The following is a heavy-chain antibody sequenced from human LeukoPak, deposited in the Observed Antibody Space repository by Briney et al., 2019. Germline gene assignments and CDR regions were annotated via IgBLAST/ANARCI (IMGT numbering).Heavy chain of an antibody. J-gene: IGHJ4*02. V-gene: IGHV3-48*01. Sequence: GGSLRLSCAASGFTFSSYSMNGVRQAPGKGLEWVSYISSSSSTIYYADSVKGRFTISRDNAKNSLYLQMNSLRAEDTAVYYCAGRLGQQPDYWGQGTLVTVSS. D-gene: IGHD6-13*01. CDR1: GFTFSSYS. CDR3: AGRLGQQPDY. CDR2: ISSSSSTI.